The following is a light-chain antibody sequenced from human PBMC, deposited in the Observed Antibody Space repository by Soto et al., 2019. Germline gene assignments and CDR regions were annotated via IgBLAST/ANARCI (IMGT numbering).Light chain of an antibody. CDR2: GAS. V-gene: IGKV3-20*01. CDR3: QQYGNSPLT. CDR1: QSVSSSY. Sequence: EIVLTQSPGTLSLSPGERATLSCRASQSVSSSYLAWYQQEPGQAPRLLIYGASSRATGIPDRFSGSGSGTDFTLTISRLEPEDFAVYYCQQYGNSPLTFGRGTKVEVK. J-gene: IGKJ4*01.